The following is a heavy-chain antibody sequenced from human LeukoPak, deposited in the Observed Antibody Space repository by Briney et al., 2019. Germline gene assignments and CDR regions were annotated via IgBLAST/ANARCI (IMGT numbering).Heavy chain of an antibody. Sequence: PSETLSLTCAVYGGSFSDYYWIWIRQPPGKGLEWIGEINHSGSTTYKSSLKSRVTISVDTSKNQFSLKLSSVTAADTAVYYCARSYSGYDFYYYYYMDVWGKGTTVTVSS. J-gene: IGHJ6*03. CDR1: GGSFSDYY. D-gene: IGHD5-12*01. CDR2: INHSGST. V-gene: IGHV4-34*01. CDR3: ARSYSGYDFYYYYYMDV.